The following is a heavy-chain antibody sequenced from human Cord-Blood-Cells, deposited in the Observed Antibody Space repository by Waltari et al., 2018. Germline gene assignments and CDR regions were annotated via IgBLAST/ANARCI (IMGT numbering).Heavy chain of an antibody. CDR1: GYTFTSYA. CDR3: ASEVAAAGTGAY. J-gene: IGHJ4*02. V-gene: IGHV1-3*01. Sequence: QVQRVQSGAEVKKPGASVKVSCKASGYTFTSYAMHWVRQAPGQRLEWMGWINAGNGNTKYSQKFQGRVTSTRDTSGSTAYMELSSVRSEDTAVYYCASEVAAAGTGAYWRQGTLVTVSS. D-gene: IGHD6-13*01. CDR2: INAGNGNT.